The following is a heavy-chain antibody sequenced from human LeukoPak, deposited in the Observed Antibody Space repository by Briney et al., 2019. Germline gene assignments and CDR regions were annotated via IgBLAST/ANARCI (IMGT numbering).Heavy chain of an antibody. CDR1: GYAFTGYY. CDR3: AREGTYCSGGSCNDAFDI. J-gene: IGHJ3*02. CDR2: INPNSGGT. Sequence: ASVKVSCKASGYAFTGYYMHWVRQAPGQGLEWMGWINPNSGGTNYAQKFQGRVTMTRDTSISTAYMELSRLRSDDTAVYYCAREGTYCSGGSCNDAFDIWGQGTMVTVSS. V-gene: IGHV1-2*02. D-gene: IGHD2-15*01.